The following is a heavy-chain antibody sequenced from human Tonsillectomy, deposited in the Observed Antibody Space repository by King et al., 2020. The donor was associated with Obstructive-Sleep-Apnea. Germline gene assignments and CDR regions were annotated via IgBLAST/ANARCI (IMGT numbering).Heavy chain of an antibody. V-gene: IGHV1-46*01. J-gene: IGHJ4*02. CDR3: ARGRSSGYDREDY. CDR2: INPSGGTT. Sequence: HVQLVESGTEVKTPGASVKVSCKASGYTFSNYYIHWVRQAPGQGLEWMGMINPSGGTTTYPQKFQGRVTMTRDTSTNTVYMELSSLRSEDTAVYYCARGRSSGYDREDYWGQGTLVTVSS. D-gene: IGHD5-12*01. CDR1: GYTFSNYY.